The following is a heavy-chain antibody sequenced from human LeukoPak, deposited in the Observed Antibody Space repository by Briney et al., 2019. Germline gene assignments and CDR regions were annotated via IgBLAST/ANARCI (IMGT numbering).Heavy chain of an antibody. Sequence: SETLSLTCTVSGGSISSSSYCWAWIRQPPGKGLEWIGSIYYSGSTYYNPSLKSRVTISVDTSKNQISLKLSSVTAADTAVYYCARDCSGGSCYWGYFDYWGQGTLVTVSS. CDR3: ARDCSGGSCYWGYFDY. CDR1: GGSISSSSYC. CDR2: IYYSGST. J-gene: IGHJ4*02. V-gene: IGHV4-39*02. D-gene: IGHD2-15*01.